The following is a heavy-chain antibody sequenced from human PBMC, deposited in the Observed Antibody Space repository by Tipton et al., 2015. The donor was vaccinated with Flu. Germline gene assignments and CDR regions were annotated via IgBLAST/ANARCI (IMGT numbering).Heavy chain of an antibody. V-gene: IGHV4-38-2*02. CDR1: GDSMRRDYF. Sequence: TLSLTCTVSGDSMRRDYFWGWIRQAPGKGLEWIGNIHYSGSPHYNPSLKSRVTLSIDTSKNQFSLKMKSVTATDMAVYYCARRDYSNYVSDPKSWFDPWGQGTLAAVSS. J-gene: IGHJ5*02. CDR2: IHYSGSP. CDR3: ARRDYSNYVSDPKSWFDP. D-gene: IGHD4-11*01.